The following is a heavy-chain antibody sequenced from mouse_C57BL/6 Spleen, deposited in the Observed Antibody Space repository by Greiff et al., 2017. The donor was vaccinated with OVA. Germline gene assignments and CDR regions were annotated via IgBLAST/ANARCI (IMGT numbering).Heavy chain of an antibody. D-gene: IGHD2-5*01. V-gene: IGHV5-9*04. CDR3: ASSWDSNSPGAY. Sequence: EVKLQESGGGLVKPGGSLKLSCAASGFTFSSYTMSWVRQTPEKRLEWVATIRGGGGNTYYPDSVKGRFTLSRDNAKNTLYLQLSSLRSEDTAVDYCASSWDSNSPGAYWGQGTLVTVSA. CDR2: IRGGGGNT. CDR1: GFTFSSYT. J-gene: IGHJ3*01.